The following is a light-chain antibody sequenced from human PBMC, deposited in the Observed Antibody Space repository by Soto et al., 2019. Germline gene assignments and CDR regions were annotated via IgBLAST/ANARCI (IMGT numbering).Light chain of an antibody. CDR1: SSDVGAYNS. V-gene: IGLV2-14*01. Sequence: QSVLTQPASVSGSPGQSITISCTGTSSDVGAYNSVSWYQQYPGKAPKLIIYEVHNRPSGVSNRFSGYKSGNTASLTISGLQAEDEAEYFCSSFTTTSILVVFGGRTKVTVL. CDR3: SSFTTTSILVV. CDR2: EVH. J-gene: IGLJ2*01.